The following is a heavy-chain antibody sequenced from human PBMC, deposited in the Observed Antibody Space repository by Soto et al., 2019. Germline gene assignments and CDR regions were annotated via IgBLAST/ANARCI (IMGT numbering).Heavy chain of an antibody. CDR3: AYQTGYSSCWYFGAFDI. J-gene: IGHJ3*02. CDR1: GFTFSSYS. V-gene: IGHV3-21*01. CDR2: ISSSSSYI. D-gene: IGHD6-19*01. Sequence: GGSLRLSCAASGFTFSSYSMNWVRQAPGKGLEWVSSISSSSSYIYYADSVKGRFTISRDNAKNSLYLQMNSLRAEDTAVYYCAYQTGYSSCWYFGAFDIWGQGTMVTVSS.